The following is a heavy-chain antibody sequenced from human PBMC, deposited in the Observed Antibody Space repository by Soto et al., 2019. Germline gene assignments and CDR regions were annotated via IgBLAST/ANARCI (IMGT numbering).Heavy chain of an antibody. J-gene: IGHJ4*02. CDR3: ARTYCGGDCYMGGYFDY. Sequence: GGSLRLSCAVSGFTFSTYWMTWFRQAPGKGLEWVANIQQDGGDKFYVGSVKGRFTISRDNAKSSLYLQMSNLTADHTAVYYCARTYCGGDCYMGGYFDYWGQGTLVTVSS. CDR2: IQQDGGDK. V-gene: IGHV3-7*01. CDR1: GFTFSTYW. D-gene: IGHD2-21*02.